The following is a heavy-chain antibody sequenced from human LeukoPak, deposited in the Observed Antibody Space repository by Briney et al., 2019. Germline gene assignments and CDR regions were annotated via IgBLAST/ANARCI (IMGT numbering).Heavy chain of an antibody. D-gene: IGHD3-16*01. CDR1: GYSISSGYY. CDR3: ARDVIMFGGVNNY. V-gene: IGHV4-38-2*02. CDR2: IYHSGST. Sequence: SETLSLTCNVSGYSISSGYYWGWIRQPPGKGLEWIGSIYHSGSTYYNPSLKSRVTISVDTSKNQFSLKLTSVTAADTAVYYCARDVIMFGGVNNYWGQGTLVTVSS. J-gene: IGHJ4*02.